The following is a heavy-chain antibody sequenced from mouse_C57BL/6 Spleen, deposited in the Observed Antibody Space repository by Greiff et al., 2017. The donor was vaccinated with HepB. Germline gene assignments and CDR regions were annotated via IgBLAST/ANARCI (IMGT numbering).Heavy chain of an antibody. CDR1: GYTFTSYW. CDR2: IDPSDSYT. CDR3: ARVWYYGSSLTGGYAMDY. D-gene: IGHD1-1*01. J-gene: IGHJ4*01. V-gene: IGHV1-59*01. Sequence: QVQLQQPGAELVRPGTSVKLSCKASGYTFTSYWMHWVKQRPGQGLEWIGVIDPSDSYTNYNQKFKGKATLTVDTSSSTAYMQLSSLTSEDSAVYYCARVWYYGSSLTGGYAMDYWGQGTSVTVSS.